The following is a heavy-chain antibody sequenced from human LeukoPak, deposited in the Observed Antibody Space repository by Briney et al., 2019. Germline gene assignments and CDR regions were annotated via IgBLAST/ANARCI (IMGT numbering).Heavy chain of an antibody. D-gene: IGHD6-13*01. CDR2: INPKNGGT. CDR3: ARDRVPFYSSTFKDYYLQYGLDV. CDR1: GYTFSGHY. Sequence: EASVRVSCKASGYTFSGHYIHWVRQAPGQGLEWMGWINPKNGGTSYAQRFQGRVSPTRDTSISTAYMEVSRLRSDDTALYFCARDRVPFYSSTFKDYYLQYGLDVWGQGTTVAVSS. V-gene: IGHV1-2*02. J-gene: IGHJ6*02.